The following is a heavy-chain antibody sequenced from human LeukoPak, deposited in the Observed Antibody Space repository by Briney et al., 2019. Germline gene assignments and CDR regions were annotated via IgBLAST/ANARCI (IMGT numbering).Heavy chain of an antibody. Sequence: SETLSLTCTVSGGSISSHYWSWIRQPPGKGLEWIGYINYSGSTNHNPSLKSRLTISVDTSKNQVSLKLSSVTAADTAVYYCARTAAPVGYGMDVWGQGTTVTVSS. CDR1: GGSISSHY. CDR2: INYSGST. J-gene: IGHJ6*02. V-gene: IGHV4-59*11. D-gene: IGHD2-2*01. CDR3: ARTAAPVGYGMDV.